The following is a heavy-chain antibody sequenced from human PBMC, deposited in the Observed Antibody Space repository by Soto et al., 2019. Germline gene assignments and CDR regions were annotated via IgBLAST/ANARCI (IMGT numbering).Heavy chain of an antibody. D-gene: IGHD2-2*02. V-gene: IGHV3-7*03. CDR3: ERIICSTTSCHTFDY. J-gene: IGHJ4*02. Sequence: GGSLRLSCAASGFTFSSYWMSWVRQAPGKGLEWVANMRQDGSEKYYVDSVKGRFTISRDNAKNSLYLQMNTLRAEDTAVYYCERIICSTTSCHTFDYWGQGTLVTVSS. CDR1: GFTFSSYW. CDR2: MRQDGSEK.